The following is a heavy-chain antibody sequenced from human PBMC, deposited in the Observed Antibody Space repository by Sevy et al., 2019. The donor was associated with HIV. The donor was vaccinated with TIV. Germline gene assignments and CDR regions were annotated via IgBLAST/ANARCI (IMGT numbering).Heavy chain of an antibody. J-gene: IGHJ4*02. CDR2: IFYNGNT. CDR3: ARGLNYYVSGSFDY. V-gene: IGHV4-61*01. Sequence: SETLSLTCSVSGVSITSGNSYWSWIRQPPGKGLEWIGYIFYNGNTNYNPTLENRVTMSVDTSNSQFSLSLRSVTAADTAVYYCARGLNYYVSGSFDYWGQGTLVTVSS. D-gene: IGHD3-10*01. CDR1: GVSITSGNSY.